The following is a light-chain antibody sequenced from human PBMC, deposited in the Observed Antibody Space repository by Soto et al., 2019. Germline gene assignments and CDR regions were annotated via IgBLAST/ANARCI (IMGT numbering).Light chain of an antibody. V-gene: IGKV1-5*01. J-gene: IGKJ1*01. CDR3: QQFSVFPWT. Sequence: DVQMTQSPSTLSASVGDRVTLTCRASQSINTWLAWYQQKPGKAPKVLIFDASRLASGVPSRFSGSGSGTEFALTISSLQPDDFATYYCQQFSVFPWTFGQGTKVDIK. CDR1: QSINTW. CDR2: DAS.